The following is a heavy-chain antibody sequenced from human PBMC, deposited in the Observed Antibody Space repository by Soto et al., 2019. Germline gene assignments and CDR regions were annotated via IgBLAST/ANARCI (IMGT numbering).Heavy chain of an antibody. D-gene: IGHD3-10*01. CDR1: GYTFTDLD. J-gene: IGHJ4*02. CDR3: ARGINAGVDY. CDR2: MRPNTGHS. Sequence: ASVKVSCKASGYTFTDLDINWVRQTTEQGLEWMGWMRPNTGHSGLAQKFQGRLTLTRDTSINTAYMELSSLRSEDTAIYYCARGINAGVDYWGQGTLVTVSS. V-gene: IGHV1-8*02.